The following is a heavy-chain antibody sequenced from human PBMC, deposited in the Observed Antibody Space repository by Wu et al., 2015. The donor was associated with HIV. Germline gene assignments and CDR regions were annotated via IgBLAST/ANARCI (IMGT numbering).Heavy chain of an antibody. D-gene: IGHD1-26*01. CDR2: INPERGAT. Sequence: QVQLVQSGAEVKGPGASVKVSCTASGYTFSDYYIHWVRQAPGQGLEWVGWINPERGATEYAKKFQGRVTMSTDTSTNTAYMDLKNLKSDDTAVFYCVRGLYGGSPYNYFDPWGQGTLVTVSS. CDR1: GYTFSDYY. V-gene: IGHV1-2*02. J-gene: IGHJ5*02. CDR3: VRGLYGGSPYNYFDP.